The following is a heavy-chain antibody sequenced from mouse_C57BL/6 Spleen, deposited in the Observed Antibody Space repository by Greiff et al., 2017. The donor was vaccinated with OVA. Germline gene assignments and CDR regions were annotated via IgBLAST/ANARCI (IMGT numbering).Heavy chain of an antibody. J-gene: IGHJ3*01. CDR3: ASDYYGSSYEAWFAY. CDR2: IDPANGNT. D-gene: IGHD1-1*01. CDR1: GFNIKNTY. Sequence: VQLQQSVAELVRPGASVKLSCTASGFNIKNTYMHWVKQRPEQGLEWIGRIDPANGNTKYAPKFQGKATITADTSSNTAYLQLSSLTSEDTAIYYCASDYYGSSYEAWFAYWGQGTLVTVSA. V-gene: IGHV14-3*01.